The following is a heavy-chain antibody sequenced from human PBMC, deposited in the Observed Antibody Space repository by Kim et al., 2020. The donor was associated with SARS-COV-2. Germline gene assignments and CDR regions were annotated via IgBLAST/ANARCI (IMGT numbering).Heavy chain of an antibody. CDR1: GFTFSSYA. D-gene: IGHD2-2*02. V-gene: IGHV3-64D*09. Sequence: GGSLRLSCSASGFTFSSYAMHWVRQAPGKGLEYVSAISSNGGSTYYADSVKGRFTISRDNSKNTLYLQMSSLRAEDTAVYYCVRGYCSSTSCYIQAYYYYGMDVWGQGTTVTVSS. CDR2: ISSNGGST. J-gene: IGHJ6*02. CDR3: VRGYCSSTSCYIQAYYYYGMDV.